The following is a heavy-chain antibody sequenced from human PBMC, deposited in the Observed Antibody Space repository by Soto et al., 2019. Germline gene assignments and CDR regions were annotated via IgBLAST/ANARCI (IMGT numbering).Heavy chain of an antibody. J-gene: IGHJ4*02. D-gene: IGHD1-26*01. CDR1: GYTFTSYA. V-gene: IGHV1-3*01. CDR3: ARSVGAALSDY. Sequence: QVQLVQSGAEVKKPGASVKVSCKASGYTFTSYAMNWVRQAPGQRLEWMGWINAGNGNTKYSQKFQGRVTITRVTSASTAYMELSSLRSEDTAVYYCARSVGAALSDYWGQGTLVTVSS. CDR2: INAGNGNT.